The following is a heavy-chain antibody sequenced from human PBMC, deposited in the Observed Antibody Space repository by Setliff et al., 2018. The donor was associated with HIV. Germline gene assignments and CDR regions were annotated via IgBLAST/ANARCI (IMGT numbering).Heavy chain of an antibody. Sequence: GGSLRLSCAASTFTFSNYDIQWVRQAPGKGLGWVAFVSFEGGNKYYADSVKGRFTISRDISKNTVYLQMNSLRPEDTAVYFCVRGDVAFLGVLSPLAVWGQGTMVTVSS. CDR1: TFTFSNYD. D-gene: IGHD3-16*01. CDR2: VSFEGGNK. J-gene: IGHJ3*01. V-gene: IGHV3-30-3*01. CDR3: VRGDVAFLGVLSPLAV.